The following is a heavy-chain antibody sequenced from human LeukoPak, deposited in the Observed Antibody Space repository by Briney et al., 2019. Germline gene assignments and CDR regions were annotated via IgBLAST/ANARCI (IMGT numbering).Heavy chain of an antibody. CDR1: GYTFTSYD. CDR2: ISAYNGNT. J-gene: IGHJ4*02. D-gene: IGHD6-19*01. V-gene: IGHV1-18*01. CDR3: ARAARGIAVAGFDY. Sequence: ASVKVSCKASGYTFTSYDINWVRQAPGQGLEWMGWISAYNGNTNYAQKLQGRVTMTTDTSTSTAYMELRSLRSDDTAVYYCARAARGIAVAGFDYWGQGTLVTVSS.